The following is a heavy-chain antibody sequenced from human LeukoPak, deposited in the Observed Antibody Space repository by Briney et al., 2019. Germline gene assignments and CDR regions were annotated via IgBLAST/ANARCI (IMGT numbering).Heavy chain of an antibody. CDR2: IYYSGST. V-gene: IGHV4-59*01. CDR1: GGSISSYY. J-gene: IGHJ6*03. Sequence: SETLSLTCTVSGGSISSYYWSWIRQPPGQGLEWIGYIYYSGSTNYNPSLRSRVTISVDTAKNQFSLKLSSVTAADTAVYYFASLPMTTVTTRDYYYMDVWGKGTTVTVSS. D-gene: IGHD4-17*01. CDR3: ASLPMTTVTTRDYYYMDV.